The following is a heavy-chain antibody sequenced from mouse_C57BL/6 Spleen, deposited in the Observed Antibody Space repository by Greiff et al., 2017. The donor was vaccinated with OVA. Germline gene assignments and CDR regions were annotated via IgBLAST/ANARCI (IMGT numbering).Heavy chain of an antibody. CDR3: ARQGTNYFDY. CDR2: IDPSDSET. Sequence: VQLQQPGAELVRPGSSVKLSCKASGYTFTSYWMHRVKQRPIQGLEWIGNIDPSDSETHYNQKFKDKATLTVDKSSSTAYMQLSSLTSEDSAVYYCARQGTNYFDYWGQGTTLTVSS. V-gene: IGHV1-52*01. D-gene: IGHD2-13*01. CDR1: GYTFTSYW. J-gene: IGHJ2*01.